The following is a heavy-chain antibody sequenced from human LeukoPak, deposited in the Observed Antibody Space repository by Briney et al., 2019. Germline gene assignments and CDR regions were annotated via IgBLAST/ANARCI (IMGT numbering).Heavy chain of an antibody. Sequence: SETLSLTCTVSGGSISSSNFYWGWIRQPPGKGLEWIGNIYYSGSTYYNPSLKSRVTISVDTSKNQFSVKLSSVTAAATAVYYCARVVPAAPEYFQYWGQGTLVTVSS. D-gene: IGHD2-2*01. J-gene: IGHJ1*01. V-gene: IGHV4-39*01. CDR1: GGSISSSNFY. CDR2: IYYSGST. CDR3: ARVVPAAPEYFQY.